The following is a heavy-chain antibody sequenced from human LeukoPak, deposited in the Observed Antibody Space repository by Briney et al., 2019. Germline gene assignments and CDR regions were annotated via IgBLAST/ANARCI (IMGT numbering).Heavy chain of an antibody. CDR1: GFTFNNYA. Sequence: PGGSLRLSCVASGFTFNNYAMSWVRQAPGKGLEWVSSISGSGGSTYYADSVKGRFTISRDNSKNTLYLQMNSLRAEDTAVYYCVGSHDFWSGSGYWGQGTLVTVSS. CDR2: ISGSGGST. CDR3: VGSHDFWSGSGY. D-gene: IGHD3-3*01. J-gene: IGHJ4*02. V-gene: IGHV3-23*01.